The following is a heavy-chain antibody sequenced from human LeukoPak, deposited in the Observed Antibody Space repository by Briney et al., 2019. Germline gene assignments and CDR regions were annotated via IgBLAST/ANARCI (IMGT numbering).Heavy chain of an antibody. CDR2: IYYSGST. CDR1: GGPISSSSYY. D-gene: IGHD6-13*01. CDR3: ARHVPPGIAAAGSLDY. V-gene: IGHV4-39*01. Sequence: SETLSLTCTVSGGPISSSSYYWGWIRQPPGKGLEWIGSIYYSGSTYYNPSLKSRVTISVDTSKNQFSLKLSSVTAADTAVYYCARHVPPGIAAAGSLDYWGQGTLVTVSS. J-gene: IGHJ4*02.